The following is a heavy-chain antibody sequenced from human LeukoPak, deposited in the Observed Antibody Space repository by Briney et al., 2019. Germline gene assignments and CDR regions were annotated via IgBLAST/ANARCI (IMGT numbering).Heavy chain of an antibody. CDR1: GGSISSTNW. V-gene: IGHV4-4*02. D-gene: IGHD2-21*01. CDR2: ISLSGST. Sequence: PSGTLSLTCGVSGGSISSTNWWSWVRQPPGQGLEWIGEISLSGSTYYNPSLKSRVTISVDTSKNEFSLRLSSVTAADTAVYYCARLKEFQKIFDYGGRGTLVSVS. CDR3: ARLKEFQKIFDY. J-gene: IGHJ4*02.